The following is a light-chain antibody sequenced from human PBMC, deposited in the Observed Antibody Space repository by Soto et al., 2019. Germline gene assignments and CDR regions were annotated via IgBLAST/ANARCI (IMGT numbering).Light chain of an antibody. CDR2: DNN. V-gene: IGLV1-40*01. CDR3: QSYDSSLSVYV. Sequence: QPVLTQPPSVSGAPGQRVIISCTGSSSNIGAGYNVHWYQQLPGTAPKLLIYDNNNRPSGVPDRFSGSKSGTSASLAITGLQAEDEADYYCQSYDSSLSVYVFGTGTKVTVL. CDR1: SSNIGAGYN. J-gene: IGLJ1*01.